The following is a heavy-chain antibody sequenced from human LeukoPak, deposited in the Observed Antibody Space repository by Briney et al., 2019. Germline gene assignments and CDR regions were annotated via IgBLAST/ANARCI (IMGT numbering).Heavy chain of an antibody. J-gene: IGHJ4*02. CDR1: GFTFSNYG. CDR3: AKTSVGGGRIIGSGYLDN. CDR2: IWYDASNK. Sequence: PGRFLRLSCAASGFTFSNYGMHWVRQAPGKGLEWVAVIWYDASNKFYGDSVKGRFTISRDNSKNTLYLQMSSLRAEDTAIYYCAKTSVGGGRIIGSGYLDNWGQGTLVTVSS. V-gene: IGHV3-33*06. D-gene: IGHD2-15*01.